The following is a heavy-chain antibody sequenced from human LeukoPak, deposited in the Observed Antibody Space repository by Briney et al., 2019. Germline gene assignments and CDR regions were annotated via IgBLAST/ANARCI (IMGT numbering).Heavy chain of an antibody. CDR1: GFTFSSYA. V-gene: IGHV3-30-3*01. J-gene: IGHJ4*02. CDR3: ARVRTGTTSWEFDY. Sequence: PGRSLGLSCAASGFTFSSYAMHWVRQAPGKGLEWVAVISYDGSNKYYADSVKGRFTISRDNSKNTLYLQMNSLRAEDTAVYYCARVRTGTTSWEFDYWGQGTLVTVSS. D-gene: IGHD1-1*01. CDR2: ISYDGSNK.